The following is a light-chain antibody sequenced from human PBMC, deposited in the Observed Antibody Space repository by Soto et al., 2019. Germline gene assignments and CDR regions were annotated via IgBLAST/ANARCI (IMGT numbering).Light chain of an antibody. V-gene: IGKV3-15*01. CDR1: QSVSSN. CDR3: QQYNNWPPLT. J-gene: IGKJ4*01. CDR2: GAS. Sequence: EIVMTQSPATLSVSPGERATLSCRASQSVSSNLAWYQQQPGQAPRLLIYGASTRATGIPARFSGSGSGTEFTLTISSLQYEDFVVDYCQQYNNWPPLTFGGGTKVEIK.